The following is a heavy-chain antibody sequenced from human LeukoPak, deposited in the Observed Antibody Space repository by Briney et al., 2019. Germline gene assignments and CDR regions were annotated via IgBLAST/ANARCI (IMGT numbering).Heavy chain of an antibody. D-gene: IGHD2-2*01. CDR3: ATLVVPAAPYYYYYYMDV. V-gene: IGHV1-69*05. CDR1: GGTFSSYA. CDR2: IIPIFWTA. J-gene: IGHJ6*03. Sequence: GAPVKVSCKASGGTFSSYAISWVRQAPGQGLEWMGGIIPIFWTANYAQKFQGRVTINTDESTRTAYMELSSLRSEDTAVYYCATLVVPAAPYYYYYYMDVWGKGTTVTVSS.